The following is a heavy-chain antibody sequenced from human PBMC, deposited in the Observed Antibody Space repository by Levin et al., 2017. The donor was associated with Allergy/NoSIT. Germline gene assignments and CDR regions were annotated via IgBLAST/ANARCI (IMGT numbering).Heavy chain of an antibody. Sequence: ASVKVSCAASGFTFSSYSMNWVRQAPGKGLEWVSYISSSSSTIYYADSVKGRFTISRDNAKNSLYLQMNSLRAEDTAVYYCARDWAVTTWWGWFDPWGQGTLVTVSS. V-gene: IGHV3-48*01. CDR1: GFTFSSYS. CDR3: ARDWAVTTWWGWFDP. J-gene: IGHJ5*02. CDR2: ISSSSSTI. D-gene: IGHD4-17*01.